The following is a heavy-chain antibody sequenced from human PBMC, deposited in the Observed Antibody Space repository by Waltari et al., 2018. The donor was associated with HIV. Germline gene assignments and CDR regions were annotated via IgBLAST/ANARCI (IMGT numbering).Heavy chain of an antibody. J-gene: IGHJ6*02. CDR1: GYSISSGYY. CDR3: AGGDQSYPRLWFWEFGMDG. CDR2: IYHSGST. V-gene: IGHV4-38-2*02. D-gene: IGHD3-10*01. Sequence: QVQLQESGPGLVKPSETLSLTCTVSGYSISSGYYWGWIRQPPGTGLEGIGSIYHSGSTDYTPSLQRRVTISVDTSKNQFSLKLSSLTAADTAVYYCAGGDQSYPRLWFWEFGMDGWGQGTTVTVSS.